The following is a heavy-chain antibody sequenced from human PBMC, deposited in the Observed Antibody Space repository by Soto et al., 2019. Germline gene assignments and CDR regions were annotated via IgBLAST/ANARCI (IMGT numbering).Heavy chain of an antibody. D-gene: IGHD6-13*01. CDR1: GFTFSIYG. Sequence: QVQLVESGGGVVQPGRSLRLSCAASGFTFSIYGMHWVRQAPGKGLEWVAVISYDGSNKYYADSVKGRFTISRENSMNTLYLQMNSLRSEDTAVYYCANSHSSSWYYFHYWGQGTLVTVSS. CDR3: ANSHSSSWYYFHY. J-gene: IGHJ4*02. V-gene: IGHV3-30*18. CDR2: ISYDGSNK.